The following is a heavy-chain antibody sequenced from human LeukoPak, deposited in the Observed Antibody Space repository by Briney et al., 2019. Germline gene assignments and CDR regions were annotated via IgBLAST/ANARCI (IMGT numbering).Heavy chain of an antibody. CDR2: IKSKTDGGTT. CDR3: TTATYYYDSSGYDDDAFDI. D-gene: IGHD3-22*01. Sequence: PGGSLRLSCAASGFTFSSYSMNWVRQAPGKGLEWVGRIKSKTDGGTTDYAAPVKGRFTISRDDSKNTLYLQMNSLKTEDTAVYYCTTATYYYDSSGYDDDAFDIWGQGTMVTVSS. V-gene: IGHV3-15*01. J-gene: IGHJ3*02. CDR1: GFTFSSYS.